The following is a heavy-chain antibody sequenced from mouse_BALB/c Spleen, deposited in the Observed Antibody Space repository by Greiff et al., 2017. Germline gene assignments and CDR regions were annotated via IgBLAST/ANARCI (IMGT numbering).Heavy chain of an antibody. CDR3: ALITTATARTMDY. Sequence: QVQLQQSGAELVRPGVSVKISCKGSGYTFTDYAMHWVKQSHAKSLEWIGVISTYYGDASYNQKFKGKATMTVDKSSSTAYMELARLTSEDSAIYYCALITTATARTMDYWGQGTSVTVSS. D-gene: IGHD1-2*01. V-gene: IGHV1S137*01. CDR1: GYTFTDYA. J-gene: IGHJ4*01. CDR2: ISTYYGDA.